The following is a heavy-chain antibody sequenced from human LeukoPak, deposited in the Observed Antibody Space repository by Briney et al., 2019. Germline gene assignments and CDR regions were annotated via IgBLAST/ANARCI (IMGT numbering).Heavy chain of an antibody. Sequence: GGSLRLSCAASGFTFSSYAMSWVRQAPGKGLEWVSSISSSSSHIYYADSVEGRFTISRDNAKNSLYLPMNSLSAEDAAVYYCAREGGWLQSYYFDYWGQGTLVTVSS. V-gene: IGHV3-21*01. CDR1: GFTFSSYA. CDR3: AREGGWLQSYYFDY. CDR2: ISSSSSHI. D-gene: IGHD5-24*01. J-gene: IGHJ4*02.